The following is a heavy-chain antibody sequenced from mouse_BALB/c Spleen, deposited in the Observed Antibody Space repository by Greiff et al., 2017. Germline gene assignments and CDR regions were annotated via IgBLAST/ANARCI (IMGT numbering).Heavy chain of an antibody. CDR2: ISSGGSYT. CDR1: GFTFSSYA. V-gene: IGHV5-9-4*01. J-gene: IGHJ3*01. Sequence: EVQRVESGGGLVKPGGSLKLSCAASGFTFSSYAMSWVRQSPEKRLEWVAEISSGGSYTYYPDTVTGRFTISRDNAKNTLYLEMSSLRSEDTAMYYCARKDYGNYWFAYWGQGTLVTVSA. CDR3: ARKDYGNYWFAY. D-gene: IGHD2-1*01.